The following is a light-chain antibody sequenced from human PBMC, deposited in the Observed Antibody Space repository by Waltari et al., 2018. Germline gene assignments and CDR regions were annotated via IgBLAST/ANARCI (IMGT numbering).Light chain of an antibody. Sequence: SSELTQDPAVSVAMGQTVTITCQGNGLRSYYASWYPQRPGQAPSLILYDKNNRPSGVPDRFSGSNSDNTASLTITGAQAEDEASYYCHSRDASGVGGSFGGGTKLTVL. CDR1: GLRSYY. CDR3: HSRDASGVGGS. J-gene: IGLJ2*01. V-gene: IGLV3-19*01. CDR2: DKN.